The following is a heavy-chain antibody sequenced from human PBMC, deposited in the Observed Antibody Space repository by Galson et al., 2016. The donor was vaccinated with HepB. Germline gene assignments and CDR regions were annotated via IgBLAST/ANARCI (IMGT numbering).Heavy chain of an antibody. CDR1: GFSLSTSEVG. CDR2: IYWNGDK. CDR3: AYRSGAAGSPYFAS. D-gene: IGHD3-10*01. V-gene: IGHV2-5*01. J-gene: IGHJ4*02. Sequence: PALVKPTQTLTLTCTFSGFSLSTSEVGVGWIRQPPGKALEYIAHIYWNGDKRFSPSLKTRVAINEDTSQNQVVLTLTNVDPVDTGTYYCAYRSGAAGSPYFASWGQGILVTVSS.